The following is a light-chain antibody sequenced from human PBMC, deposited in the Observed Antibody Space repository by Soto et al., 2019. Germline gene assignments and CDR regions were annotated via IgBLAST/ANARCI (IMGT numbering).Light chain of an antibody. CDR1: QSISSY. CDR3: QQSYSAHWT. V-gene: IGKV1-39*01. CDR2: VAS. Sequence: DIQMTQSPSSLAASVGDRVTITCRASQSISSYLNWYQQKPGKAPKLLISVASSLQSGVPSRFSGSGSGTDFTLTISSLQPEDFANYHCQQSYSAHWTFGQGTKVDIK. J-gene: IGKJ1*01.